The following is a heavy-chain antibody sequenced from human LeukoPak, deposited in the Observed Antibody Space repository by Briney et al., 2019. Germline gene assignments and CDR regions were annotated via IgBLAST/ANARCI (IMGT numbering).Heavy chain of an antibody. CDR1: GGTFSSYA. CDR2: ISYDGSNK. Sequence: SCKASGGTFSSYAMHWVRQAPGRGLEWVAVISYDGSNKYYADSVKGRFTISRDNSKNTLYLQMNSLRAEDTAVYYCARDPATITGYFDYWGQGTLVTVSS. J-gene: IGHJ4*02. V-gene: IGHV3-30-3*01. D-gene: IGHD5-24*01. CDR3: ARDPATITGYFDY.